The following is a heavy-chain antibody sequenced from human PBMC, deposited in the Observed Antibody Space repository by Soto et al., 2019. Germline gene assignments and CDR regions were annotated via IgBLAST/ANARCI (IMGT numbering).Heavy chain of an antibody. CDR1: GYTFTSYA. J-gene: IGHJ4*02. CDR2: INAGNGNT. V-gene: IGHV1-3*01. CDR3: ARALGVVTDDY. D-gene: IGHD2-15*01. Sequence: QVQLVQSGAEVKKPGASVKVSCKASGYTFTSYAMHWVRQAPGQRLEWMGWINAGNGNTKYSQKFQGRVTITRDTSASTAYMELSSLRTEDTAVYYCARALGVVTDDYWGQGTLVTVSS.